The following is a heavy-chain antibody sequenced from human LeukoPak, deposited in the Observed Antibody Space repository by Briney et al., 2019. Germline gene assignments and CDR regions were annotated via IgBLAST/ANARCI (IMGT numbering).Heavy chain of an antibody. D-gene: IGHD6-19*01. CDR3: ARGRGSSGWYGGTTSGGYYFDY. Sequence: SETLSLTCAVYGGSFSGYYWSWIRQPPGKGLEWIGEINHSGSTNYNPSLKSRVTISVDTSKNQFSLKLSSVTAADTAVCYCARGRGSSGWYGGTTSGGYYFDYWGQGTLVTVSS. CDR1: GGSFSGYY. CDR2: INHSGST. V-gene: IGHV4-34*01. J-gene: IGHJ4*02.